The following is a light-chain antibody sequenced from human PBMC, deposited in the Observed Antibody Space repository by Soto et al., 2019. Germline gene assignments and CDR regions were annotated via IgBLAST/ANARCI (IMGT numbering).Light chain of an antibody. J-gene: IGKJ4*01. CDR1: QSISSW. CDR2: DAS. V-gene: IGKV1-5*01. Sequence: DIQLTKSPTTLSASVGDRVTITCRASQSISSWLAWYQQKPGKAPKLLIYDASSLQSGVPSRFSGSGSGTDFTLTISSLQPEDFATYYCLQDYSFPRTFGGGTKVDI. CDR3: LQDYSFPRT.